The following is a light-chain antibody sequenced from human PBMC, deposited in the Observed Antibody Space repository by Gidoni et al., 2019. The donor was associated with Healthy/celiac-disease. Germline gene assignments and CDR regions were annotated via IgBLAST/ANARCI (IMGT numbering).Light chain of an antibody. J-gene: IGKJ1*01. Sequence: DIQMTQSPSTLSASVGDRVTITCRASQSISSWLAWYQKKPGKAPKLLIYDASSLESGVPSRFSGSGSGTEFTLTISSLQPDEFATYYCQQYNSYPWTFGQGTKVEIK. CDR2: DAS. CDR1: QSISSW. V-gene: IGKV1-5*01. CDR3: QQYNSYPWT.